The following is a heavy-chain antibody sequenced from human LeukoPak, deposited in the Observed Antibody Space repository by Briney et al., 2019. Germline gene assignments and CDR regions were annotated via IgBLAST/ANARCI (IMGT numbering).Heavy chain of an antibody. Sequence: GGSLRLSCAASGFTFSSYGMHWVRQAPGKGLEWVAFIRYDGSDKYYADSVKGRFTISRDNSKNTLYLQMNSLRAAVTAVYYSTAASPMDYWGQGTLVTVST. CDR3: TAASPMDY. CDR1: GFTFSSYG. J-gene: IGHJ4*02. CDR2: IRYDGSDK. D-gene: IGHD6-6*01. V-gene: IGHV3-30*02.